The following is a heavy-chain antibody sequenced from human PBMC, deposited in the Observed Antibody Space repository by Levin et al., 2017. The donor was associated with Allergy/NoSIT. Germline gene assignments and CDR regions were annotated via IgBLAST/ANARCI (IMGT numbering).Heavy chain of an antibody. V-gene: IGHV3-21*06. CDR3: GRDAGSGWIDY. D-gene: IGHD6-19*01. CDR1: GFSFSSHY. J-gene: IGHJ4*02. CDR2: ISSSGNYI. Sequence: GESLKISCAASGFSFSSHYMNWVRQAPGKGLEWVSSISSSGNYIFYADSLKGRFTISRDNAKNLVFLQVNSLRVEDTALYYCGRDAGSGWIDYWGQGTLVTVSS.